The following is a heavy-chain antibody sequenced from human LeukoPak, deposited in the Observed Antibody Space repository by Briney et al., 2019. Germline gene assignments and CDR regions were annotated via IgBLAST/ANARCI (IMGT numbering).Heavy chain of an antibody. J-gene: IGHJ1*01. CDR1: GGSISSGGYY. CDR2: IYYSGSS. CDR3: ARDNSSGYSEYFQH. Sequence: SETLSLTCTVSGGSISSGGYYWRWIRQHPGKGLEGIGYIYYSGSSYYNPSLKSRVTISVDTSKNQFSLKLSSVTAADTAVYYCARDNSSGYSEYFQHWGQGTLVTVSS. V-gene: IGHV4-31*03. D-gene: IGHD3-22*01.